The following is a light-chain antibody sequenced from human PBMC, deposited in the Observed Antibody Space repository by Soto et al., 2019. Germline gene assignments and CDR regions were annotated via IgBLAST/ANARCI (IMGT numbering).Light chain of an antibody. V-gene: IGKV3-15*01. J-gene: IGKJ4*01. Sequence: EIVMTQSPVTLSVSPGERATLSCRASQSVSGNLAWYQQKPGQAPRLLIYGASTRATGIPARFSGSGSGTEFTLSISSLQSEVFAVYFCQQYNKWPLTFGGGTKVEIK. CDR1: QSVSGN. CDR2: GAS. CDR3: QQYNKWPLT.